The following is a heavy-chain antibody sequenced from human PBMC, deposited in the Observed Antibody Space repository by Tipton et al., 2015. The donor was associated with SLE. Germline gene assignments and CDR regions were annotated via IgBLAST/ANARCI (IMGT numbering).Heavy chain of an antibody. Sequence: SLRLSCAASGFTFSSYGMHWVRQAPGKGLEWVAFIRYDGSNKDYADSVKGRFTISRDNSKNTLYLQMNSLRAEDTAVYYCAKVASRLWSGYYYYYYGMDVWGQGTTVTVSS. J-gene: IGHJ6*02. V-gene: IGHV3-30*02. CDR2: IRYDGSNK. D-gene: IGHD3-3*01. CDR3: AKVASRLWSGYYYYYYGMDV. CDR1: GFTFSSYG.